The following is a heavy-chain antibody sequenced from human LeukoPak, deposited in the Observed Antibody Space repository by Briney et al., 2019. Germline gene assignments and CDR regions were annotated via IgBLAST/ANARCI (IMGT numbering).Heavy chain of an antibody. D-gene: IGHD6-13*01. J-gene: IGHJ4*02. CDR3: ARHLYSSSWYW. V-gene: IGHV4-39*01. CDR2: IYYSGST. Sequence: WVRQAPGKGLEWIGSIYYSGSTYYNPSLKSRVTISVDTSKNQFSLKLSSVTAADTAVYYCARHLYSSSWYWWGQGTLVTVSS.